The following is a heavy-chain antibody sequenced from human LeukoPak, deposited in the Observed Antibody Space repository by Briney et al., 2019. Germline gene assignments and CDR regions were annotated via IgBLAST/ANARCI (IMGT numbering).Heavy chain of an antibody. CDR3: VKDPKAGNLDYGSGSYYIDY. V-gene: IGHV3-64D*06. J-gene: IGHJ4*02. CDR2: IISNGGST. D-gene: IGHD3-10*01. CDR1: GFTFSSYA. Sequence: GGSLRLSCSASGFTFSSYALHWVRHAPGKGLEDVSAIISNGGSTYYADSVKGRFTISRDNSKNTLYLQMSSLRAEDTAVYYCVKDPKAGNLDYGSGSYYIDYWGQGTLVTVSS.